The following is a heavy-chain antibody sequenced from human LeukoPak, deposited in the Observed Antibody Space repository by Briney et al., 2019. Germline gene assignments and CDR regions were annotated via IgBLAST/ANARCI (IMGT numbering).Heavy chain of an antibody. CDR3: ARAWMVRGVTFQH. CDR2: IYYSGST. J-gene: IGHJ1*01. V-gene: IGHV4-4*02. D-gene: IGHD3-10*01. CDR1: SDSISSSNW. Sequence: SETLSLTCAVSSDSISSSNWWSWVRQSPGKGLEWIGYIYYSGSTNYNPSLKSRVTISVDRSKNQFSLKLSSVIAADTAVYYCARAWMVRGVTFQHRGQGTLVTVSS.